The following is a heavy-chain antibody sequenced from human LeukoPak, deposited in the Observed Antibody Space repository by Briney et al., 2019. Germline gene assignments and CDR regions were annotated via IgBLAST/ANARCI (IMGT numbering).Heavy chain of an antibody. CDR3: ARVWDAVVTASTS. CDR1: GSAFTIYD. CDR2: MNLSSGNT. V-gene: IGHV1-8*01. D-gene: IGHD2-2*01. Sequence: GASVTLSFKASGSAFTIYDINRLRQATGQGLEWMGWMNLSSGNTGYAQKSQGSVTMTRNTSISTAYMELSSLRYEDTAVYYCARVWDAVVTASTSWGQETLVTVSS. J-gene: IGHJ5*02.